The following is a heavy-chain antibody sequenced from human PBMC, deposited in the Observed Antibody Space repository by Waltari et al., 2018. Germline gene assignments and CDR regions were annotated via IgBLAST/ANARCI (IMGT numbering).Heavy chain of an antibody. Sequence: QVQLQESGPGLVKPSETLSLTCAVSGGSISSTNWWNWIRQPPGKGLEWIGNIGCSIVTTYYNPSLKSRVTISKDTSKNQFSLKLRSVTAADTAVYYCARESSSSYKSLDVWGRGVLVTVSS. CDR1: GGSISSTNW. V-gene: IGHV4-28*03. CDR2: IGCSIVTT. J-gene: IGHJ4*02. D-gene: IGHD3-22*01. CDR3: ARESSSSYKSLDV.